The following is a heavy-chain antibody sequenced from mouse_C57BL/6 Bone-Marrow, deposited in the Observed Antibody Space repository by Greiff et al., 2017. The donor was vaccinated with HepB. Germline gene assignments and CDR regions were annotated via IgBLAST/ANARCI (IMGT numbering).Heavy chain of an antibody. V-gene: IGHV1-64*01. CDR2: IHPNSGST. Sequence: VQLVESGAELVKPGASVKLSCKASGYTFTSYWMHWVKQRPGQGLEWIGIIHPNSGSTNYNEKFKSKATLTVDKSSSTAYMQLSSLTSEDSAVYYCARGYGSTLWGQGTTLTVSS. J-gene: IGHJ2*01. CDR1: GYTFTSYW. D-gene: IGHD1-1*01. CDR3: ARGYGSTL.